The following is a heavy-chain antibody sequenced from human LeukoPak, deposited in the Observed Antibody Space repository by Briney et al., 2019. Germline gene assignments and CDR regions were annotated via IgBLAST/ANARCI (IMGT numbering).Heavy chain of an antibody. CDR1: GFTFSSYW. V-gene: IGHV3-7*01. CDR2: MKQDGSEK. CDR3: AARYSSSWYVPYYYMDV. D-gene: IGHD6-13*01. Sequence: PGGSLRLSCAACGFTFSSYWMSWVRQAPGKGLEWVANMKQDGSEKYYVDSVKGRFTISRDNAKNSLYLQMNSLRAEDTAVYYCAARYSSSWYVPYYYMDVWGKGTTVTVSS. J-gene: IGHJ6*03.